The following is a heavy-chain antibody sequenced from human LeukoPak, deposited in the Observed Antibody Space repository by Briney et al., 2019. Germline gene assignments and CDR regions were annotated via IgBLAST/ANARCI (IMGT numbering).Heavy chain of an antibody. Sequence: GGSLRLSCAASGFTFSSYDMSWVRQAPGKGLEWVSSISGSGSSTYYADSVKGRFTISRDNSKNTLYLQMNSLRAEDTAVYYCAYSVLIVVHRGQGTLVTVSS. V-gene: IGHV3-23*01. J-gene: IGHJ4*02. D-gene: IGHD2/OR15-2a*01. CDR1: GFTFSSYD. CDR3: AYSVLIVVH. CDR2: ISGSGSST.